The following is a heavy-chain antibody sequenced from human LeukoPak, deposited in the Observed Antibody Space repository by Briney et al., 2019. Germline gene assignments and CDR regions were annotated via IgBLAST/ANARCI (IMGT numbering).Heavy chain of an antibody. J-gene: IGHJ5*02. D-gene: IGHD4-17*01. V-gene: IGHV1-69*04. CDR1: GGTFSSYA. CDR3: ARESVTTNRNWFHH. CDR2: IIPIFGIA. Sequence: ASVTVSCKASGGTFSSYAISWVRQAPGRGLEWMGRIIPIFGIANYAQKFQGRVTITADKSTSTAYMELSRLRSEDTAVYYCARESVTTNRNWFHHWGQGTLVTVSS.